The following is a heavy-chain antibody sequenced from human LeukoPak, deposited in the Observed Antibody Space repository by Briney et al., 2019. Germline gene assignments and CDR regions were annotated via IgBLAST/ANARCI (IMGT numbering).Heavy chain of an antibody. CDR1: GGSISSGSYY. J-gene: IGHJ3*02. CDR2: IYTSGST. Sequence: SETLSLTCTVSGGSISSGSYYWSWIRQPAGKGLEWIVRIYTSGSTNYNPSLKSRVTISVDTSKNQFSLKLSSVTAADTAVYYCAREPWEMYGSGSYYNGDAFDIWGQGTMVTVSS. D-gene: IGHD3-10*01. V-gene: IGHV4-61*02. CDR3: AREPWEMYGSGSYYNGDAFDI.